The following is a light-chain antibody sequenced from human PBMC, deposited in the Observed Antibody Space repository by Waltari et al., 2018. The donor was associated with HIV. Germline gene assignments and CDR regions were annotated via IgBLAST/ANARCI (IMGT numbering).Light chain of an antibody. CDR1: QDISNY. Sequence: DIQMTQSQSSLSASVGDRVTITCQARQDISNYLNWYQQKPGKAPKLLIYYASNLETGVPSRFSGSGSGTDFTFTISSLQPEDIATYYCQQYDNLPVYTFGQGTKLEIK. J-gene: IGKJ2*01. CDR2: YAS. V-gene: IGKV1-33*01. CDR3: QQYDNLPVYT.